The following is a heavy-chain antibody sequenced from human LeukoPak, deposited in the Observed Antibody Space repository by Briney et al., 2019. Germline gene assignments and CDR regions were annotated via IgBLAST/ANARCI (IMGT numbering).Heavy chain of an antibody. CDR2: IWYDGSNK. D-gene: IGHD4-11*01. V-gene: IGHV3-33*06. J-gene: IGHJ4*02. Sequence: GGSLRLSCAASGFTFSSYGMHWVRQAPGKGLEWVAVIWYDGSNKYYADSVKGRFTISRDNSKNTLYLQMNSLRAEDTAVYYGAKEGLSHSNYSGYFDYWGQGTLVTVPS. CDR3: AKEGLSHSNYSGYFDY. CDR1: GFTFSSYG.